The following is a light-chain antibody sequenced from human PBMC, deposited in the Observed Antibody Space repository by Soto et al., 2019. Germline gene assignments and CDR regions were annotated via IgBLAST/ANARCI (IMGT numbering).Light chain of an antibody. Sequence: DIQLTQSPSTLSASVGDRVTITCRASESISGWVAWYQQKPGKAPKLLIYKASTLESGVPSRFSGSGSGTEFTLTISSMQADDFAIYYCQQYNGYRLAFGGGTKVDIK. CDR1: ESISGW. CDR3: QQYNGYRLA. CDR2: KAS. V-gene: IGKV1-5*03. J-gene: IGKJ4*01.